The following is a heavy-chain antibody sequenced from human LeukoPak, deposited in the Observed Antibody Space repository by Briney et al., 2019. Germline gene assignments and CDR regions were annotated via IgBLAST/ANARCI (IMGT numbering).Heavy chain of an antibody. CDR2: IKSKIDGGTT. D-gene: IGHD2-15*01. Sequence: GGSLRLSCAASAFTFSNAWMNWVRQAPGKGLEWVGRIKSKIDGGTTDYAAPVKGRFTISRDDSKNTLYLQMNSLKTEDTAVYYCTTEERVSSGYCSGGSCYIDYWGQGTLVTVSS. J-gene: IGHJ4*02. CDR1: AFTFSNAW. CDR3: TTEERVSSGYCSGGSCYIDY. V-gene: IGHV3-15*01.